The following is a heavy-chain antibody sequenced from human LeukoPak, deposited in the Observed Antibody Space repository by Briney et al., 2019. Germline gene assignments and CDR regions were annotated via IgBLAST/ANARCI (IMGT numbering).Heavy chain of an antibody. J-gene: IGHJ4*02. CDR1: GFTFSSHP. D-gene: IGHD6-13*01. Sequence: GGSLRLSCAASGFTFSSHPMSWVRLAPGKGLKWVSSISSSSRYIYYADSMKGRFTISRDNSKNSLYLQMNSLRAEDTAVYYCARVAEAAAFDSWGQGTLVTVSS. CDR3: ARVAEAAAFDS. CDR2: ISSSSRYI. V-gene: IGHV3-21*06.